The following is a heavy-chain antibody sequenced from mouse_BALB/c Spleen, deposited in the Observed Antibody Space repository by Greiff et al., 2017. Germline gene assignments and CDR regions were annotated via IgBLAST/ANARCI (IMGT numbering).Heavy chain of an antibody. CDR1: GYTFTSYW. CDR2: IYPGDGDT. V-gene: IGHV1-87*01. J-gene: IGHJ2*01. CDR3: ARYYGYFDY. D-gene: IGHD1-1*02. Sequence: QVQLQQSGAELARPGASVKLSCKASGYTFTSYWMQWVKQRPGQGLEWIGAIYPGDGDTRYTQKFKGKATLTADKSSSTAYMQLSSLASEDSAVYYCARYYGYFDYWGQGTTLTVSS.